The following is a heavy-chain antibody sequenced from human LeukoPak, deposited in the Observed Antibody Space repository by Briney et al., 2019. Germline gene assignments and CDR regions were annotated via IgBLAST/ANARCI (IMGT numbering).Heavy chain of an antibody. Sequence: SETLSLTCTVSGGSISSYYWSWIRQPPGKGLEWIGYIYYSGSTNYNPSLKSRVTISVDTSKNQFSLKLSSVTAADTAVYYCARDRGPAYSSSLNWFDPWGQGTLVTVSS. V-gene: IGHV4-59*01. CDR3: ARDRGPAYSSSLNWFDP. D-gene: IGHD6-13*01. CDR1: GGSISSYY. J-gene: IGHJ5*02. CDR2: IYYSGST.